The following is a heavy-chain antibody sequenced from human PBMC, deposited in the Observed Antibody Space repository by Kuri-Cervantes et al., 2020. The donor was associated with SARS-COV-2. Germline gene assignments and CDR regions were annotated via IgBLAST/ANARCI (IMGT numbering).Heavy chain of an antibody. CDR2: ISGSGGST. V-gene: IGHV3-23*01. CDR3: AKCSGPTMIVVVMSAFDI. D-gene: IGHD3-22*01. J-gene: IGHJ3*02. CDR1: GFTFSSYA. Sequence: GGSLRLSCAASGFTFSSYAMHWVRQAPGKGLEWVSAISGSGGSTYYADSVKGRFTISRDNSKNTLYLQMNSLRAEDTAVYYCAKCSGPTMIVVVMSAFDIWGQGTMVTVSS.